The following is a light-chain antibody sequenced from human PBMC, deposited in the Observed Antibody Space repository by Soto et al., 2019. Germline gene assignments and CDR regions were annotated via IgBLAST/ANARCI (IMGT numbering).Light chain of an antibody. Sequence: EIVMTQSPATLSVSPGERSTLSFSSSQSVSRNLAWYQQKPGQAPRLLIYGASTRATGIPARFSGSGSGTDFTLTISSLQSEDFAVYYCQQYNNWPPWTFGQGTKVDIK. CDR1: QSVSRN. V-gene: IGKV3-15*01. CDR2: GAS. CDR3: QQYNNWPPWT. J-gene: IGKJ1*01.